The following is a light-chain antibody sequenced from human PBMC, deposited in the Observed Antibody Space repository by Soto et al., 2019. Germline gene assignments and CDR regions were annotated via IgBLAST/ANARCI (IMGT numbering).Light chain of an antibody. CDR2: DAS. Sequence: EIVMTQSPATLSVSPGEGATLSCRASQNVNNKLAWYQQKPGQPPRLLIYDASTRATGIPARFSGSGSGTEFTLTINSLQSEDFAVYYCLQYGSSGYTFGQGTKLEIK. CDR1: QNVNNK. CDR3: LQYGSSGYT. J-gene: IGKJ2*01. V-gene: IGKV3-15*01.